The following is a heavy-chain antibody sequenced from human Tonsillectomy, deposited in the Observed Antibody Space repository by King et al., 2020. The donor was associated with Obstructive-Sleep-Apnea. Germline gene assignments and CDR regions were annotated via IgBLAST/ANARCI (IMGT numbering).Heavy chain of an antibody. Sequence: VQLVESGAEVKKSGESLKISCKGSGYIFANYWIGWVRQMPGKGLEWMGIIFPGDSDTRYSPSFQGQVTISVDKSISTAYLQWSSLKASDTAMYYCARSIPFDYWGQGTLVTVSS. J-gene: IGHJ4*02. CDR1: GYIFANYW. CDR3: ARSIPFDY. CDR2: IFPGDSDT. D-gene: IGHD3-3*02. V-gene: IGHV5-51*01.